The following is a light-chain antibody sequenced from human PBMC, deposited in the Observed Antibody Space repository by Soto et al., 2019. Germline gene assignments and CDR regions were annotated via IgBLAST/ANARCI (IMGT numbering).Light chain of an antibody. CDR3: ETCDCNPRV. J-gene: IGLJ3*02. CDR2: LEGSGSY. Sequence: QLVLTQSSSASASLGSSVKLTCTLSSGHSSYIIAWHQQQPGKAPRYLMKLEGSGSYNKGSGVPDRFSGSSSAADRYLTISDLQVEDEAYYYWETCDCNPRVFGGGTQLTVL. V-gene: IGLV4-60*02. CDR1: SGHSSYI.